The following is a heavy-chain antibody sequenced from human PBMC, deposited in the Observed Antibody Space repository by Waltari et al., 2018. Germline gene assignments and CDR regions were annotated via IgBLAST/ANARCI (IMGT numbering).Heavy chain of an antibody. J-gene: IGHJ4*02. CDR3: ALGVSGWYFYSFDY. V-gene: IGHV3-23*01. D-gene: IGHD6-19*01. CDR2: IYWNDDKR. CDR1: GFTFSSYA. Sequence: VQLLESGGGLVQPGGSLRLSCAASGFTFSSYAMSWVRQAPGKGLEWVSVIYWNDDKRYSPSLKSRLTITKDTSKNQVVLTMTNMDPVDTATYYCALGVSGWYFYSFDYWGQGTLVTVSS.